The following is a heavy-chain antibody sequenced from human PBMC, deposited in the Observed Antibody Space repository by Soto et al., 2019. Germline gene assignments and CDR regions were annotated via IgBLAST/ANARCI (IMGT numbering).Heavy chain of an antibody. V-gene: IGHV3-7*03. CDR1: GITFGSRA. D-gene: IGHD1-26*01. J-gene: IGHJ4*02. Sequence: PGGSLRLSCVASGITFGSRAMSWVRQAPGEGLEWVANIKQDESEKNYLDSVKGRFTISRDNAKNSLYLQMNSLRAEDTAVYYCASDRFRGTYYLRGVTYFFEEWGQGAPVTVSS. CDR2: IKQDESEK. CDR3: ASDRFRGTYYLRGVTYFFEE.